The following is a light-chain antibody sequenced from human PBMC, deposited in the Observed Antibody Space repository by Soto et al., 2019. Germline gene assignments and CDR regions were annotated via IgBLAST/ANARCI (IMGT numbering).Light chain of an antibody. Sequence: DIVLTQSPSSLAVSLGERATINCKSSQNALYSVNNKNYLAWYQQKPGQTPKLLIYWASFRESGVPDRFSGSGSETDFTLTISSLQAEDVAVYYCQQSSGNQWTFGQGTKVEI. J-gene: IGKJ1*01. CDR3: QQSSGNQWT. V-gene: IGKV4-1*01. CDR1: QNALYSVNNKNY. CDR2: WAS.